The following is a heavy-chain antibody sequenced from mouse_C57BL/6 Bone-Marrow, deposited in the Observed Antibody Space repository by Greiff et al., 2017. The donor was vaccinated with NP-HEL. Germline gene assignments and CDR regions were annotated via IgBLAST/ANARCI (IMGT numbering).Heavy chain of an antibody. CDR3: ARVIYYYGSRDY. V-gene: IGHV1-54*01. Sequence: VQLQQSGAELVRPGTSVKVSCKASGYAFTNYLIEWVKQRPGQGLEWIGVINPGSGGTNYNEKFKGKATLTADKSSSTAYMQLSSLTSEDSAVYFCARVIYYYGSRDYWGQGTTLTVSS. CDR1: GYAFTNYL. D-gene: IGHD1-1*01. J-gene: IGHJ2*01. CDR2: INPGSGGT.